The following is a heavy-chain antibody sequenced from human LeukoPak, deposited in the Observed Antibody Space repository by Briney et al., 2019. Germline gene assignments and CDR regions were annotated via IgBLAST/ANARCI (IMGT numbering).Heavy chain of an antibody. D-gene: IGHD5-18*01. CDR2: ISASGGST. Sequence: GGSLRLSCAASGFTFGNYAMSWVRQAPGKGLEWVSGISASGGSTYYADSVRGRFTISRDNSKNTLYLQMNSLRAGDTAIYYCAKEEGYSHFDYWGQGTLVTVSS. CDR3: AKEEGYSHFDY. CDR1: GFTFGNYA. J-gene: IGHJ4*02. V-gene: IGHV3-23*01.